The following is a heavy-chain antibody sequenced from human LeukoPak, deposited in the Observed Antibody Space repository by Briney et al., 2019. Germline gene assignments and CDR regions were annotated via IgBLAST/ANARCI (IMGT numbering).Heavy chain of an antibody. CDR2: INHSGST. CDR1: GDSLSTNEW. D-gene: IGHD3-10*01. Sequence: PSGTLSLTCSVSGDSLSTNEWWSWVRQPPGKGLEWIGEINHSGSTNYNPSLKSRVTISVDTSKNQFSLKLSSVTAADTAVYYCARGGRSYYGSGRPIDYWGQGTLVTVSS. V-gene: IGHV4-4*02. J-gene: IGHJ4*02. CDR3: ARGGRSYYGSGRPIDY.